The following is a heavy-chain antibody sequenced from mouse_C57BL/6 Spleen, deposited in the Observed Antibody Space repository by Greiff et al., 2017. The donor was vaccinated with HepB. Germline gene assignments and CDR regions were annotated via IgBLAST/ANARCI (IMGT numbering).Heavy chain of an antibody. CDR3: ARDQLGFDY. CDR2: INYDGSST. J-gene: IGHJ2*01. V-gene: IGHV5-16*01. D-gene: IGHD4-1*02. Sequence: EVQRVESEGGLVQPGSSMKLSCTASGFTFSDYYMAWVRQVPEKGLEWVANINYDGSSTYYLDSLKSRFIISRDNAKNILYLQMSRLKSEDTATYYCARDQLGFDYWGQGTTLTVSS. CDR1: GFTFSDYY.